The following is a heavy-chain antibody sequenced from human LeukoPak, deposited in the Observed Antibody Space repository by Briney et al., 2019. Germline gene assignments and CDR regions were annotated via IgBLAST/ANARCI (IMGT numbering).Heavy chain of an antibody. Sequence: PGGSLRLSCAASGFTFSNYAMSWVRQAPGKGLEWVANIKQDGSEKYYVDSVKGRFTISRDNAKNSLYLQMNSLRAEDTAVYYCARPPAHPYYDFWSGFYGMDVWGQGTTVTVSS. D-gene: IGHD3-3*01. J-gene: IGHJ6*02. CDR2: IKQDGSEK. CDR3: ARPPAHPYYDFWSGFYGMDV. CDR1: GFTFSNYA. V-gene: IGHV3-7*01.